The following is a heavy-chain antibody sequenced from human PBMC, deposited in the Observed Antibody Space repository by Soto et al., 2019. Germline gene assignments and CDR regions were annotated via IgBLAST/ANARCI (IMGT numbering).Heavy chain of an antibody. J-gene: IGHJ5*01. Sequence: QVHMVESGGGVVHPGRSLRLSCVASGIDLENYGIHWVRQAPGEGLEWVAVISSDGTTKSYIDSVRGRFTISRDNCRSTVFLQVNSLRREDTAIYYCVKDGGGVRYNYNIRGDSWGQGTQVTVSS. D-gene: IGHD5-18*01. CDR1: GIDLENYG. CDR2: ISSDGTTK. CDR3: VKDGGGVRYNYNIRGDS. V-gene: IGHV3-30*18.